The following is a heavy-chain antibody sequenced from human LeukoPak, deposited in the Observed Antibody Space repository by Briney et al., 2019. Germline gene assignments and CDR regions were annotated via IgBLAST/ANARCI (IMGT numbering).Heavy chain of an antibody. J-gene: IGHJ5*02. CDR3: ARNGEDGDYAGWFDP. D-gene: IGHD4-17*01. Sequence: PSETLSLTCTVSGGSISSSSYYWGWIRQPPGKGLEWIGSIYYSGSTYYNPSLKSRVTISVDTSKNQFSLKLSSVTAADTAVYYCARNGEDGDYAGWFDPWGQGTLVTVSS. V-gene: IGHV4-39*07. CDR2: IYYSGST. CDR1: GGSISSSSYY.